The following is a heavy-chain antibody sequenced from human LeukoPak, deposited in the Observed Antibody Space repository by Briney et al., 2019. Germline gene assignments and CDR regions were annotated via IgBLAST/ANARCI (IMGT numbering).Heavy chain of an antibody. CDR2: IIPIFGTA. CDR3: ARDRGYDFAHFFDY. V-gene: IGHV1-69*05. D-gene: IGHD5-12*01. CDR1: GGTFSSYA. Sequence: SVKVSCKASGGTFSSYAISWVRQAPGQGLEWMGGIIPIFGTANYAQKFQGRVTITTDESTSTAYMELSSLRSEDTAVYYCARDRGYDFAHFFDYWGQGTLVTVSS. J-gene: IGHJ4*02.